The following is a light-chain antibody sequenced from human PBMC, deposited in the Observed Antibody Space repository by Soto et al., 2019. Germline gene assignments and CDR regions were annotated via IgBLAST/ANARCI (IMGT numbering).Light chain of an antibody. CDR2: NNN. CDR3: HVWDSSINHHV. CDR1: NIGSKS. V-gene: IGLV3-21*02. Sequence: SYELTQPPSVSVAPGQTGWIMCGGNNIGSKSVHWYQQKPGQAPVMVVCNNNDRPSGIPERFSGSNSGNTATLTISRVEAGDEADYYCHVWDSSINHHVFGSGTKVTVL. J-gene: IGLJ1*01.